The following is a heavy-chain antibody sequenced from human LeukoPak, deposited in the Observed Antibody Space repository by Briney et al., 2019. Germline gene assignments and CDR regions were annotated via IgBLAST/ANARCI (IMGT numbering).Heavy chain of an antibody. J-gene: IGHJ4*02. Sequence: GGSLRLSCAASGFTFSNCAMHWVRQAPGKGLEWVAVISYDGNNGYYADSVKGRFIISRDNSKNTMYLQMNSLRTEDTAIYFCASQWVSSVKPWDYWGQGTLVTVSS. D-gene: IGHD1-14*01. CDR3: ASQWVSSVKPWDY. CDR1: GFTFSNCA. V-gene: IGHV3-30*14. CDR2: ISYDGNNG.